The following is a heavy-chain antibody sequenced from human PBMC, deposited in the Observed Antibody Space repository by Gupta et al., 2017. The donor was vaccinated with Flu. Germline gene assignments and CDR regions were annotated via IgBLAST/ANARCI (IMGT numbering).Heavy chain of an antibody. J-gene: IGHJ4*02. CDR3: ARGYCHDGSCYSLSAPSDY. D-gene: IGHD2-15*01. V-gene: IGHV1-2*02. CDR1: GYTFTGYY. CDR2: INPNSGGT. Sequence: QVQLVQSGAEVKKPGASVKVSCKASGYTFTGYYMHWVRQAPGQGLEWMGWINPNSGGTNFAQKFQGRVTMTRDTSISTAYMELSRLRFDDTAVYYCARGYCHDGSCYSLSAPSDYWGQGTLVTVSS.